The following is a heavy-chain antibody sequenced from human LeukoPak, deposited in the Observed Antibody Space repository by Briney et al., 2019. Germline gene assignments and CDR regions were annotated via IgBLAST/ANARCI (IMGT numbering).Heavy chain of an antibody. CDR1: GFSVSNNY. Sequence: GGSLSLSCAASGFSVSNNYMTWVRQAPGKGLEWVSVIYSDGRTYYADSVKGRFDISRDNSKNTLYLQMNSLRPEDTAVYYCARDTGGFDFWGQGTLVTVS. D-gene: IGHD3-16*01. CDR2: IYSDGRT. V-gene: IGHV3-53*01. CDR3: ARDTGGFDF. J-gene: IGHJ4*02.